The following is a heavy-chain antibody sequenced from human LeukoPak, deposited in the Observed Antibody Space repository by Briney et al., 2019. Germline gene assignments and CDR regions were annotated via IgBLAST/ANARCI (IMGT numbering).Heavy chain of an antibody. V-gene: IGHV3-53*01. CDR3: ARENGGGWIDP. J-gene: IGHJ5*02. CDR2: FYRGETT. CDR1: GFTVSSSY. Sequence: LSGGSLRLSCVVSGFTVSSSYMYWVRQAPGKGLEWVSFFYRGETTYYAESVRGRFTISRDNAKSSLFLRMDSLRAEDTAVYYCARENGGGWIDPWGQGTLVTVSS. D-gene: IGHD2-8*01.